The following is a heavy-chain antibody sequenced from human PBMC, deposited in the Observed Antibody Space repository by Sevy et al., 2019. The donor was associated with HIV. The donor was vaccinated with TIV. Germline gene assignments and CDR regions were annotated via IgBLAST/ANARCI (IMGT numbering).Heavy chain of an antibody. Sequence: GGSLRLSCAASGFTFSDYYMSWIRQPPGKGLEWVSYIRSSDKAIFYADSVKGRFTISRDNARNSLYLQMNSLRAEDTAVYYCARVPESYDSTGYYLGPQYYFDYSGQGTLVTVSS. CDR1: GFTFSDYY. V-gene: IGHV3-11*01. CDR2: IRSSDKAI. CDR3: ARVPESYDSTGYYLGPQYYFDY. D-gene: IGHD3-22*01. J-gene: IGHJ4*02.